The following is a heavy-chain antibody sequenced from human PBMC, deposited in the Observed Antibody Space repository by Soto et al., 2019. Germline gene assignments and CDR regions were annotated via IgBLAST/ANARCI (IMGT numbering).Heavy chain of an antibody. CDR1: GGTFSSYA. V-gene: IGHV1-69*04. CDR3: ARDRPAYCGGDCYYYYYGMDV. D-gene: IGHD2-21*02. CDR2: IIPILGIA. J-gene: IGHJ6*02. Sequence: SVKVSCKASGGTFSSYAISWVRQAPGQGLEWMGRIIPILGIANYAQKFQGRVTITAGKSTSTAYMELSSLRSEDTAVYYCARDRPAYCGGDCYYYYYGMDVWGQGTTVTVSS.